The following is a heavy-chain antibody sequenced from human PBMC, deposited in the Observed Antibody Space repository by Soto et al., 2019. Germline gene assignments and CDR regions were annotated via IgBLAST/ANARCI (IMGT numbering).Heavy chain of an antibody. V-gene: IGHV4-59*01. Sequence: SETLSLTCAVSGGSISSYYWSWIRQPPGKGLEWIGYIYYSGSTNYNPSLKSRVTISVDTSKNQFSLKLSSVSAADTAVYYCARRYGYAFDIWGQGTMVTVSS. CDR2: IYYSGST. J-gene: IGHJ3*02. CDR1: GGSISSYY. CDR3: ARRYGYAFDI. D-gene: IGHD4-17*01.